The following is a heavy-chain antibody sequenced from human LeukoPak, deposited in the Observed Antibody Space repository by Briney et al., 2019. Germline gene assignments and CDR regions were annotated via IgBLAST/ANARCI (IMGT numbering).Heavy chain of an antibody. J-gene: IGHJ6*02. V-gene: IGHV3-30*18. CDR1: GFTFSSYG. CDR3: AKDREGDGYNGIYYYYGMDV. D-gene: IGHD5-24*01. Sequence: GGSLRLSCAASGFTFSSYGMHWVRQAPGKGLEWVAVISYDGSNKYYADSVKGRFTISRDNSKNTLYLQMNSLRAGDTAVYYCAKDREGDGYNGIYYYYGMDVWGQGTTVTVSS. CDR2: ISYDGSNK.